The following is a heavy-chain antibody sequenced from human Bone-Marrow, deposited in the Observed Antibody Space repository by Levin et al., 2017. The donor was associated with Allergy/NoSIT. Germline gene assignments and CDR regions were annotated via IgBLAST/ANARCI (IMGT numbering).Heavy chain of an antibody. D-gene: IGHD6-19*01. Sequence: PGGSLRLSCAASGFTFSRYGMSWVRQAPGRGLEWVSALSGSGGNTYYADSVKGRFTISRDNSKNTLFLQMNSLRVEDTAVYYCAKGRGWYGDAFDIWGQRTMVTVSS. J-gene: IGHJ3*02. CDR2: LSGSGGNT. V-gene: IGHV3-23*01. CDR1: GFTFSRYG. CDR3: AKGRGWYGDAFDI.